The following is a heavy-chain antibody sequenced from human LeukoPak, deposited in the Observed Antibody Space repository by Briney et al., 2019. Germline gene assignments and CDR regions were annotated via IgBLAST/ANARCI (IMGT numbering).Heavy chain of an antibody. V-gene: IGHV4-38-2*02. Sequence: SETLSLTCAVSGYSISSGYYWDWIRQPPGKGLEWIGTVYHSGTTFYNSSLKSRITISVDTSKNQFSLKLSSVTAADTAVYFCARDARFGVLNFWGQGTLVTVSS. CDR1: GYSISSGYY. CDR2: VYHSGTT. D-gene: IGHD3-16*01. J-gene: IGHJ4*02. CDR3: ARDARFGVLNF.